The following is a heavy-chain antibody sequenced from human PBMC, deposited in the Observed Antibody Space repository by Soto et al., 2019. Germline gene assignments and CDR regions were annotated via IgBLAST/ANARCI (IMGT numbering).Heavy chain of an antibody. Sequence: SETLSLACTVSGGSISSGGYYYNWIRQHPGTGLEWIGYIYYSGSTYYNPSLKSRVTISVDTSKNQFSLKLSSVTAADTAVYYCATGIQRAPKSLHPSGQATLVTRS. J-gene: IGHJ5*02. CDR1: GGSISSGGYY. D-gene: IGHD3-16*02. V-gene: IGHV4-31*03. CDR2: IYYSGST. CDR3: ATGIQRAPKSLHP.